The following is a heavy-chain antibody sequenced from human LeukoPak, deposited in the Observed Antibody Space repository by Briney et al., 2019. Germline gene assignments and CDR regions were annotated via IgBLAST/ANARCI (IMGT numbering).Heavy chain of an antibody. V-gene: IGHV4-4*07. Sequence: SETLSLTCTVSGGSISSYYWSWIRQPAGKGLEWIGRIYTSGSTNYNPSLRSRVSISIDTSKNQFSLMMYSVTAADTAVYYCARQYCSSTTCYHSSYFDSNTSYNWFDPWGRGTLVIVSS. D-gene: IGHD2-2*01. CDR1: GGSISSYY. J-gene: IGHJ5*02. CDR3: ARQYCSSTTCYHSSYFDSNTSYNWFDP. CDR2: IYTSGST.